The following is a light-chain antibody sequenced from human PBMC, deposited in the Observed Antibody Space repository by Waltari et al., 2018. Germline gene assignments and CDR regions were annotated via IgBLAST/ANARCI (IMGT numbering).Light chain of an antibody. CDR2: KAS. Sequence: DLQLTQSPATLSESVGDSVTITCRASQDIGTWLAWYQQKPGKAPKLLLYKASRLQSGVPSRFSGRGSGTEFTLTISSLQPEDFATFYCQQFDTYPWTFGQGTKVDIK. CDR3: QQFDTYPWT. J-gene: IGKJ1*01. CDR1: QDIGTW. V-gene: IGKV1-5*03.